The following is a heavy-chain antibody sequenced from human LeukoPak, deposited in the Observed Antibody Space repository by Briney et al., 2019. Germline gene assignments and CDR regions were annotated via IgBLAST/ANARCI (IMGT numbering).Heavy chain of an antibody. CDR2: TYYRSKWYN. Sequence: SQTLSLTCALSGDSVSSNSAAWNWIRQSPSRGLEWLGRTYYRSKWYNDYAVSVKSRITINPDTSKNQFSLQLNSVTPEDTAVYYCARDRIAVAGNAGSGYYYMDVWGKGTTVTISS. CDR1: GDSVSSNSAA. D-gene: IGHD6-19*01. J-gene: IGHJ6*03. V-gene: IGHV6-1*01. CDR3: ARDRIAVAGNAGSGYYYMDV.